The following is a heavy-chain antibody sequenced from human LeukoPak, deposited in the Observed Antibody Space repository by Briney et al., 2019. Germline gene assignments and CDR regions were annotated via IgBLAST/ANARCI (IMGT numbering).Heavy chain of an antibody. D-gene: IGHD6-19*01. Sequence: PGGSLRLSCAASGFTFTDYYMSWIRQAPGKGLEWVSSISSSSTYIYYADSMKGRFTISRDNAKNSLYLQMNSLRAEDTAVYYCARYPKYSSGWYSFDYWGQGTLVTVSS. CDR2: ISSSSTYI. J-gene: IGHJ4*02. CDR3: ARYPKYSSGWYSFDY. CDR1: GFTFTDYY. V-gene: IGHV3-11*06.